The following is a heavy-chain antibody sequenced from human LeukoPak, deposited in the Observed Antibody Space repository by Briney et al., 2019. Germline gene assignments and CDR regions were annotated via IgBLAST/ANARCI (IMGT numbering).Heavy chain of an antibody. J-gene: IGHJ4*02. V-gene: IGHV3-30*02. CDR2: IRYDGSNK. Sequence: PGGSLRLSCAASGFTFSSYGMHWVRQAPGKGLEWVAFIRYDGSNKYYADSVKGRFTISRDNAKNSLYLQMNSLRAEDTAVYYCARDPNYYDSSGYYSGYWGQGTLVTVSS. D-gene: IGHD3-22*01. CDR1: GFTFSSYG. CDR3: ARDPNYYDSSGYYSGY.